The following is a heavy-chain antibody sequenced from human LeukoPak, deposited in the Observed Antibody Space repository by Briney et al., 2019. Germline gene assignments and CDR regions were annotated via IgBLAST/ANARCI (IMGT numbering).Heavy chain of an antibody. J-gene: IGHJ4*02. CDR1: GGSFSGYY. CDR2: INHSGST. D-gene: IGHD6-13*01. Sequence: SETLSLTCAVYGGSFSGYYWSWIRQPPGKGLEWIGEINHSGSTNYNPSLKSRVTISVDTSKNQFSLKLSSVTAADTAVYYCARPKYSSSWYSHWGQGTLVTVSS. V-gene: IGHV4-34*01. CDR3: ARPKYSSSWYSH.